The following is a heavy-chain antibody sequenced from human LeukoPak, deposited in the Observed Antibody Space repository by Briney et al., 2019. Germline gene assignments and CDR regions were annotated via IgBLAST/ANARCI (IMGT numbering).Heavy chain of an antibody. J-gene: IGHJ6*02. Sequence: PGGSLRLSCAASGCKFSDSWMSWVRQAPGKGPEWVANIKKDGSEDHYLAAVKGRFTVTRDNASNSLFLQMNGLRDDDTAVYYCATYDNWVAGDVWGQGTTVSVSS. CDR3: ATYDNWVAGDV. CDR1: GCKFSDSW. CDR2: IKKDGSED. V-gene: IGHV3-7*01. D-gene: IGHD1-20*01.